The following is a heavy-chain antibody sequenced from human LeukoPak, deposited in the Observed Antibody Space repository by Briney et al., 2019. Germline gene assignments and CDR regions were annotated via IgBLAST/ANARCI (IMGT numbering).Heavy chain of an antibody. Sequence: PGGSLRLSCAASGFNFSNHAMHWVRQAPGKGLEWVAVISYEGSNKYYADSVKGRFTISRDNSKNKRYLQMNSLRTEDTAVYYCARGSEDYDSSGYYYDLGDYWGQGTLVTVSS. CDR2: ISYEGSNK. D-gene: IGHD3-22*01. J-gene: IGHJ4*02. V-gene: IGHV3-30*04. CDR1: GFNFSNHA. CDR3: ARGSEDYDSSGYYYDLGDY.